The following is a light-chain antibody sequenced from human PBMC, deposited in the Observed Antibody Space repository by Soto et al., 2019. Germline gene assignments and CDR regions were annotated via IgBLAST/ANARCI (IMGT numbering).Light chain of an antibody. Sequence: QSALTQPRSVSGSPGQSVTLSCSGSGSDVGGYDFVSWYQQHPGKAPKLIIYDVSKRPSGVPDRYSGSKSGNTASLTISGLQAEDEADYYCCSFAGTYTVVLGGGTKLTVL. CDR3: CSFAGTYTVV. V-gene: IGLV2-11*01. J-gene: IGLJ2*01. CDR1: GSDVGGYDF. CDR2: DVS.